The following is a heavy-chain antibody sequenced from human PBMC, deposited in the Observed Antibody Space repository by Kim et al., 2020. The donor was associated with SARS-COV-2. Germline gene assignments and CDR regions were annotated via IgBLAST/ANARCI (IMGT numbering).Heavy chain of an antibody. CDR1: GYTFTGYY. Sequence: ASVKVSCKASGYTFTGYYMHWVRQAPGQGLEWMGRINPNSGGTNYAQKFQGRVTMTRDTSISTAYMELSRLRSDDTAVYYCARDKSDSGTLTMYNWFDPWGQGTLVTVSS. V-gene: IGHV1-2*06. J-gene: IGHJ5*02. CDR2: INPNSGGT. CDR3: ARDKSDSGTLTMYNWFDP. D-gene: IGHD1-26*01.